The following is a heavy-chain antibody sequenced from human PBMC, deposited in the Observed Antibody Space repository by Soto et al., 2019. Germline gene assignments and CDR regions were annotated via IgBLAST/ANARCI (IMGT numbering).Heavy chain of an antibody. J-gene: IGHJ6*02. V-gene: IGHV3-73*01. CDR1: GFTFSGSA. CDR2: IRSKANSYAT. CDR3: TRGPFQEGFGELEYYYGMDV. Sequence: SCAASGFTFSGSAMHWVRQASGKGLEWVGRIRSKANSYATAYAASVKGRFTISRDDSKNTAYLQMNSLKTEDTAVYYCTRGPFQEGFGELEYYYGMDVWGQGTTVTVSS. D-gene: IGHD3-10*01.